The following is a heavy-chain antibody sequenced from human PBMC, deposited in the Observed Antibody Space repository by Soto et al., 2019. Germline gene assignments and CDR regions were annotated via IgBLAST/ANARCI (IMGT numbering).Heavy chain of an antibody. CDR2: ISYDGSNK. CDR3: AKAIIAAAENNSPY. Sequence: GGSLRLSCADSGFTFSRYGMHWFRQAPGKGLEWVAVISYDGSNKYYADSVKGRFTISRDNSKNTLYLQMNSLRAEDTAVYYCAKAIIAAAENNSPYWGQGTLVTVSS. D-gene: IGHD6-13*01. V-gene: IGHV3-30*18. J-gene: IGHJ4*02. CDR1: GFTFSRYG.